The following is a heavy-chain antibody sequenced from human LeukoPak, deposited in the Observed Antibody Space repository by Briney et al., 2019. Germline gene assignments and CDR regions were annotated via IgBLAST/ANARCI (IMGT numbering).Heavy chain of an antibody. CDR1: GGSFSGYY. V-gene: IGHV4-34*01. CDR2: INHSGST. D-gene: IGHD2-2*01. CDR3: ARGKDVVVPAAHSAAAGMGVFDY. J-gene: IGHJ4*02. Sequence: SETLSLTCAVYGGSFSGYYWGWIRQPPGKGLEWIGEINHSGSTNYNPSLKSRVTISVDTSKNQFSLKLSSVTAADTAVYYCARGKDVVVPAAHSAAAGMGVFDYWGQGTLVTVSS.